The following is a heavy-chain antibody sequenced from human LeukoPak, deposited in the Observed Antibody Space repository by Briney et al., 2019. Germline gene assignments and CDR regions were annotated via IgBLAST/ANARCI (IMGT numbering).Heavy chain of an antibody. CDR3: ARDFYDILTGYNWFDP. D-gene: IGHD3-9*01. CDR2: IYYSGST. V-gene: IGHV4-39*07. CDR1: GGSISSNSYY. J-gene: IGHJ5*02. Sequence: SETLSLTCTVSGGSISSNSYYWGWIRQPPGKGLEWIGSIYYSGSTYYNPSLNIRVTISVDTSKNQFSLKLSSVTAADTAVYYCARDFYDILTGYNWFDPRGQGTLVTVSS.